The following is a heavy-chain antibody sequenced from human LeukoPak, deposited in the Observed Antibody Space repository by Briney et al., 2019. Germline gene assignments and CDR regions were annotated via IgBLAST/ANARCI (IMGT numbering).Heavy chain of an antibody. J-gene: IGHJ4*02. CDR3: ARDSSDYYDSSGYYYY. Sequence: ASVKVSCKASGYTFTSYGISWVRQAPGQGLEWMGWISAYNGNTNYAQKLQGRVTMTTDTSTSTAYMELRSLRSDDTAVYYCARDSSDYYDSSGYYYYWGQDTLVTVSS. V-gene: IGHV1-18*01. D-gene: IGHD3-22*01. CDR1: GYTFTSYG. CDR2: ISAYNGNT.